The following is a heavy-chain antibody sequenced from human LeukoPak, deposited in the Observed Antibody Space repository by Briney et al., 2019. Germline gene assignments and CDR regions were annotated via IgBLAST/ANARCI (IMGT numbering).Heavy chain of an antibody. CDR3: ARDLSSSWFGYYYYYMDV. J-gene: IGHJ6*03. Sequence: SQTLSLTCAISGDSVSSNSAAWNWIRKSPSRGLEWLGRTYYRSKWHNDYSPSVKSRITVNSDTSKNQFSLQLNSVTPEDTAVYYCARDLSSSWFGYYYYYMDVWGKGTTVTISS. D-gene: IGHD6-13*01. V-gene: IGHV6-1*01. CDR2: TYYRSKWHN. CDR1: GDSVSSNSAA.